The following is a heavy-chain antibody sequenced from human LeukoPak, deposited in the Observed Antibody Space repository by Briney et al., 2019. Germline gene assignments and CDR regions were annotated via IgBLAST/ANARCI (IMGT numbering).Heavy chain of an antibody. CDR1: GYTFAIYG. D-gene: IGHD2-21*02. V-gene: IGHV1-18*01. Sequence: EASVKVSCKASGYTFAIYGISWVRQTPGQGLEWMAWISPYDGDTNYAQNFEGRVTMTTEISTSTAYMELRSLRSDDTAIYYCARDYCTRGGDCYKEDLFDPWGQGTLVTVSS. CDR3: ARDYCTRGGDCYKEDLFDP. J-gene: IGHJ5*02. CDR2: ISPYDGDT.